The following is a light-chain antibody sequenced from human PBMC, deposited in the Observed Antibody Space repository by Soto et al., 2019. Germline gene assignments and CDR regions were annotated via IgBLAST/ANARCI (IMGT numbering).Light chain of an antibody. J-gene: IGLJ3*02. CDR2: EVT. Sequence: QSVLTQPTSVSGSPGQSITISCTATSSDVGSYDFVSWFQQHPGKAPKLMIYEVTNRPSGVSYRFSGSKSGNTASLTISGLQAEDEADYYCSSFTTTNTWVFGGRTKLTVL. CDR1: SSDVGSYDF. V-gene: IGLV2-14*01. CDR3: SSFTTTNTWV.